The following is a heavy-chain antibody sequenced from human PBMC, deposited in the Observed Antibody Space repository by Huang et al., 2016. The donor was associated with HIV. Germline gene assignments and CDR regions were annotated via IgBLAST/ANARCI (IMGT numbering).Heavy chain of an antibody. CDR3: ARLSPRGYNPGAAFDI. V-gene: IGHV3-9*01. Sequence: EVQLVESGGGLVQPGRSLRLSCAASGFTFDDYAMHWVRQAPGKGLEWVSGINWNSGSRGYADSVKGRFTISRDNAKNSLYLQMNSLRAEDTALYYCARLSPRGYNPGAAFDIWGQGTLVTVSS. CDR2: INWNSGSR. CDR1: GFTFDDYA. D-gene: IGHD5-12*01. J-gene: IGHJ3*02.